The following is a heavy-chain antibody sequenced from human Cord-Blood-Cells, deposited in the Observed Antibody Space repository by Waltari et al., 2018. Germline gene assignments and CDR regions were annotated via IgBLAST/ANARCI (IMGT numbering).Heavy chain of an antibody. J-gene: IGHJ3*02. CDR1: GFTLSDYY. CDR2: ISSSGSTI. CDR3: ATQLYCSSTSCYDAFDI. D-gene: IGHD2-2*01. V-gene: IGHV3-11*04. Sequence: QVQLVESGGGLVKPGGALRLSCAASGFTLSDYYMSWIRQAPGKGLEWVSYISSSGSTISYADSVKGRFTISRDNAKNSLYLQMNSLRAEDTAVYYCATQLYCSSTSCYDAFDIWGQGTMVTVSS.